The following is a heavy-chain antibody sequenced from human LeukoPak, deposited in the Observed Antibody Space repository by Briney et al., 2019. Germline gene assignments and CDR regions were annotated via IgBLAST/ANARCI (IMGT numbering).Heavy chain of an antibody. J-gene: IGHJ4*02. CDR1: GFTSSSYG. CDR3: AKVDSSGWYPN. Sequence: GRSLRLSCAASGFTSSSYGMHWVRQAPGKGLEWVAVISYDGSNKYYADSVKGRFTISRDNSKNTLYLQMNSLRAEDTAVYYCAKVDSSGWYPNWGQGTLVTVSS. CDR2: ISYDGSNK. V-gene: IGHV3-30*18. D-gene: IGHD6-19*01.